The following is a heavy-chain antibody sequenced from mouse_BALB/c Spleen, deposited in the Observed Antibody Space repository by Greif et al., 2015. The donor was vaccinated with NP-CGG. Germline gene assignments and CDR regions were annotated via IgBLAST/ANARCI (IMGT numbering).Heavy chain of an antibody. CDR3: TRSYYYGSRGAWSAY. Sequence: VQLVESGAELVRPGASVKLSCKALGYTFTDYEVHWVKQTPVHGLEWIGAIHPGSGGTAYNQKFKGKATLTADKSSSTAYMELSSLTSEDSAVYYCTRSYYYGSRGAWSAYWGQGTLVTVSA. V-gene: IGHV1-15*01. J-gene: IGHJ3*01. CDR1: GYTFTDYE. CDR2: IHPGSGGT. D-gene: IGHD1-1*01.